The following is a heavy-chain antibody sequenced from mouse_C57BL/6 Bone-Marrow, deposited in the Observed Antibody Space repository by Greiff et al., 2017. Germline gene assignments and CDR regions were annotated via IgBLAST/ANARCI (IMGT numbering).Heavy chain of an antibody. CDR2: IHPSDSDT. CDR3: AVMYYYGSSGGEAMDY. CDR1: GYTFTSYW. J-gene: IGHJ4*01. Sequence: QVQLQQSGAELVKPGASVKVSCKASGYTFTSYWMHWVKQRPGQGLEWIGRIHPSDSDTNYNQKLKGKATLTVDNSSSTAYRQLSSLTSEDSAVYYCAVMYYYGSSGGEAMDYWGQGTSVTVSS. D-gene: IGHD1-1*01. V-gene: IGHV1-74*01.